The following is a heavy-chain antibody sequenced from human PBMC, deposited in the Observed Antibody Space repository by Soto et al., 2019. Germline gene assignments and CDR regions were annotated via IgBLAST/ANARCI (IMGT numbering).Heavy chain of an antibody. CDR1: GGSISSYY. Sequence: SETLSLTCTVSGGSISSYYWSWIRQPPGKGLEWIGYIYYSGSTNYNPSLKSRVTISVDTSKNQFSLKLSSVTAADTAVYYCARALRGYYDSSGYPWFDPWGQGTLVTVSS. CDR2: IYYSGST. J-gene: IGHJ5*02. V-gene: IGHV4-59*01. D-gene: IGHD3-22*01. CDR3: ARALRGYYDSSGYPWFDP.